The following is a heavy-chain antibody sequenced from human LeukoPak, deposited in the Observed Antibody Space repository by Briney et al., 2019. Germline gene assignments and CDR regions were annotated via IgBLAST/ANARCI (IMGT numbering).Heavy chain of an antibody. CDR2: IYYSGST. J-gene: IGHJ4*01. CDR3: ASQGLGYCTGGSCPWFDY. D-gene: IGHD2-15*01. CDR1: GYSISSGYY. Sequence: SETLSLTCAVSGYSISSGYYWGWIRQPPGKGLEWIGYIYYSGSTNYNPSLKSRVTISLDTSKNQFSLKLNSVTAADTAVYYCASQGLGYCTGGSCPWFDYWGQGTLVTVSS. V-gene: IGHV4-61*01.